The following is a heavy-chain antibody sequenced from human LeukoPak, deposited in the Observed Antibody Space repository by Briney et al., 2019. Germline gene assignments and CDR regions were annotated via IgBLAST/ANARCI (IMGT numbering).Heavy chain of an antibody. CDR3: ATDLTGTTYDY. D-gene: IGHD1-7*01. Sequence: GGSLRLSCAASGFIFSDYYLTWTRQAPEKGLEWVGYISSSGSAIYYGDSVKGRFTISRDNAKNSLYLQMDSLRAEDTAVYYCATDLTGTTYDYWGQGSLVTVSS. CDR1: GFIFSDYY. CDR2: ISSSGSAI. J-gene: IGHJ4*02. V-gene: IGHV3-11*04.